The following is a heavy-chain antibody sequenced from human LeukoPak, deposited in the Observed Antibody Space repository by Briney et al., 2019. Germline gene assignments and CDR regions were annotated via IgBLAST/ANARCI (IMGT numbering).Heavy chain of an antibody. Sequence: PGGSLRLSCAISGLTFCSYWMTWVCQAPGKGLELVANIKRDASEKYYVDSVKRRFTRSRDNAKSSLYLQMSSLRVEDTAVYYCARVGCTTTSCLANWGQGTLVTVSS. V-gene: IGHV3-7*01. J-gene: IGHJ4*02. D-gene: IGHD2-2*01. CDR1: GLTFCSYW. CDR2: IKRDASEK. CDR3: ARVGCTTTSCLAN.